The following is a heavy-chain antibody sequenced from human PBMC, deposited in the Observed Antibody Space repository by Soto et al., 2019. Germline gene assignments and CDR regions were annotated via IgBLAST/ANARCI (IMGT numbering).Heavy chain of an antibody. CDR1: GFTFGSHG. CDR2: ISYDETNE. Sequence: PGGSLRLSCVASGFTFGSHGMHWVRQAPGKGLEWVAVISYDETNEHYVDSVKGRFTISRDNSKSILYLQMNRLRPEDTAVYKCAQDLRTPISYDGMDVVSRGTTVPLSS. J-gene: IGHJ6*02. V-gene: IGHV3-30*18. CDR3: AQDLRTPISYDGMDV.